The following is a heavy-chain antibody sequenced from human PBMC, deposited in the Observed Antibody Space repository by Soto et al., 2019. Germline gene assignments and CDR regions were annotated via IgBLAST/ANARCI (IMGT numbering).Heavy chain of an antibody. D-gene: IGHD1-26*01. CDR2: IIPIFGTT. J-gene: IGHJ4*02. Sequence: QVQLVQSGAEVKKPGSSVKVSCKASGGTFSTYAITRVRQAPGQGLEWLGGIIPIFGTTDYARKFQGRVTITAAESTSTVFIELSSLTSEDTAVYHCARGVGAYYFDYWGQGTLVTASS. CDR3: ARGVGAYYFDY. CDR1: GGTFSTYA. V-gene: IGHV1-69*01.